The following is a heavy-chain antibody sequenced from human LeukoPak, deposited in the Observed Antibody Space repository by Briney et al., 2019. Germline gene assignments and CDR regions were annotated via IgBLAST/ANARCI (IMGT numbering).Heavy chain of an antibody. CDR1: GYTFTSYG. Sequence: GASVKASCKASGYTFTSYGISWVRQAPGQGLEWMGWISAYNGNTNYAQKLQGRVTMTTDTSTSTAYMELRSLRSDDTAVYYCARDQLWFGELLYQFDYWGQGTLVTVSS. J-gene: IGHJ4*02. V-gene: IGHV1-18*04. CDR3: ARDQLWFGELLYQFDY. CDR2: ISAYNGNT. D-gene: IGHD3-10*01.